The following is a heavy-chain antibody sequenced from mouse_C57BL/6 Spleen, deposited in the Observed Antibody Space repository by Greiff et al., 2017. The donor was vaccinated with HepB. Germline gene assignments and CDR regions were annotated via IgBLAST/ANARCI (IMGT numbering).Heavy chain of an antibody. V-gene: IGHV1-59*01. CDR3: ARPYGSSVYYFDY. CDR2: IDPSDSYT. CDR1: GYTFTSYW. Sequence: VQLQQPGAELVRPGTSVKLSCKASGYTFTSYWMHWVKQRPGQGLEWIGVIDPSDSYTNYNQKFKGKATLTVDTSSSTAYMQLSSLTSEDSAVYYCARPYGSSVYYFDYWGQGTTLTVSS. D-gene: IGHD1-1*01. J-gene: IGHJ2*01.